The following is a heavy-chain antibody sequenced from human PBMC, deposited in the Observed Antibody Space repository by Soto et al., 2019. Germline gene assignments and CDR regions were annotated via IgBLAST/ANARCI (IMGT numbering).Heavy chain of an antibody. Sequence: PGGSLRLSCAASGFTFSTYWMSWVRQAPGKGLEWVAVISYGGSNKYYADSVKGRFTISRDNSKNTLYLQMNSLRAEDTAVYYCARDHPPLYCISTSCYSRLSPIPGFDYWGQGTLVTVSS. CDR3: ARDHPPLYCISTSCYSRLSPIPGFDY. CDR1: GFTFSTYW. V-gene: IGHV3-30-3*01. D-gene: IGHD2-2*01. CDR2: ISYGGSNK. J-gene: IGHJ4*02.